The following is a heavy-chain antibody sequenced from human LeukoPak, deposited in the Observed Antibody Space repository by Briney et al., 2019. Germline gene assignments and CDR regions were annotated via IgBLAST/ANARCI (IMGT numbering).Heavy chain of an antibody. CDR3: ARTGGDGYNLGYYYYMDV. D-gene: IGHD5-24*01. J-gene: IGHJ6*03. CDR2: IIPIFGTA. Sequence: GASVKVSCKASGGTFSRYAIRWVRQAPGQGLEWMGGIIPIFGTANYAQNFQGRVTVTADESTSTAYMELSSLRSEDTAVYYCARTGGDGYNLGYYYYMDVWGKGTTVTISS. CDR1: GGTFSRYA. V-gene: IGHV1-69*13.